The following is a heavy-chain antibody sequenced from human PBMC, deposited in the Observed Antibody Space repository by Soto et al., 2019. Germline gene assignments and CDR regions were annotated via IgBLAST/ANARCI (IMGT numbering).Heavy chain of an antibody. CDR2: ISSSGSTI. V-gene: IGHV3-48*03. D-gene: IGHD3-10*01. CDR1: GFTFSSYE. Sequence: VQLVESGGGLVQPGGSLRLSCAASGFTFSSYEMNWVRQAPGKGLEWVSYISSSGSTIYYADSVKGRFTISRDNAKNSLYLQMNSLRAEDTAVYYCARGSVGLSGSGSYYYYYYGMDVWGQGTTVTVSS. J-gene: IGHJ6*02. CDR3: ARGSVGLSGSGSYYYYYYGMDV.